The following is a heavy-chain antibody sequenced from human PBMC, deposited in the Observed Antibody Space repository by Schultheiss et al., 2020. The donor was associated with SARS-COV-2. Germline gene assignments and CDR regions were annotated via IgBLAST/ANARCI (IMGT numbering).Heavy chain of an antibody. CDR3: ACYSSSWYNY. Sequence: GSLSLTCAVYGGSFSGYYWSWIRQPPGKGLEWIGYVFYSGSTNYNPSLKSRVTISVDTSKNQFSLKLSSVTAADTAVYYCACYSSSWYNYWGQGTLVTVSS. CDR1: GGSFSGYY. J-gene: IGHJ4*02. CDR2: VFYSGST. D-gene: IGHD6-13*01. V-gene: IGHV4-59*01.